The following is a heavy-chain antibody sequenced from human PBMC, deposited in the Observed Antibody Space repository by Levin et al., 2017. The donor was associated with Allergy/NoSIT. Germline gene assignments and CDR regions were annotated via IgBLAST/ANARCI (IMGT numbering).Heavy chain of an antibody. D-gene: IGHD1-26*01. Sequence: LSLTCAVSGFTFNTYAMAWVRQAPGRGLEWVSSISVAGDKTYYADSVKGRFTISRDNSKNTLYLQMNSLRDEDTAVYYCAKDRGATTWGQGTLATVSS. CDR2: ISVAGDKT. CDR1: GFTFNTYA. V-gene: IGHV3-23*01. CDR3: AKDRGATT. J-gene: IGHJ5*02.